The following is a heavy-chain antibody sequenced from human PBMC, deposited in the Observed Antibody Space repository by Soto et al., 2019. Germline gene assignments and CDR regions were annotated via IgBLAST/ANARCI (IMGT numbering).Heavy chain of an antibody. Sequence: EVQLVESGGGLVQPGGSLRLSCAVSGFTFSTYWMHWVRQVPGKGLVWVSRISLDGSRTSYADSVKGRFTISRDNAKTTLSLQMMSLIIEDSAVYFCVRDRDFSAARGYASPCDGFDVWGQVTVVSVSS. V-gene: IGHV3-74*01. CDR1: GFTFSTYW. J-gene: IGHJ3*01. CDR2: ISLDGSRT. CDR3: VRDRDFSAARGYASPCDGFDV. D-gene: IGHD2-15*01.